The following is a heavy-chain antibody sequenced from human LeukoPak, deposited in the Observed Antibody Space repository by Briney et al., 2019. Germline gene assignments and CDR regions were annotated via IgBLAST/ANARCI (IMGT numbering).Heavy chain of an antibody. CDR3: ARDQTYSGSGIYTYFDY. D-gene: IGHD3-10*01. Sequence: SQTLSLTCTVSGGSISSGGHYWSWIRQPAGKGLEYLGRISSTGSTNYNPSLRSRVTISADTSKNHFSLKLTSVTAADAAVYYCARDQTYSGSGIYTYFDYWGQGILVTVSS. J-gene: IGHJ4*02. V-gene: IGHV4-61*02. CDR2: ISSTGST. CDR1: GGSISSGGHY.